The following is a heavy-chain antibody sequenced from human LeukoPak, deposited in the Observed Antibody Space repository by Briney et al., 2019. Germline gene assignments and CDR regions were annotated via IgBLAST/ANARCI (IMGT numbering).Heavy chain of an antibody. CDR1: GASITSFH. CDR3: ARKDGDY. D-gene: IGHD6-6*01. Sequence: SETLSLTCTVSGASITSFHWTWFRQPAGRGLEWIGLIYTSGCTLYNPSLQSRVAMSVDVTKNQLSLKLNYVTAADAATYYCARKDGDYWGQGTLVTVSS. J-gene: IGHJ4*02. V-gene: IGHV4-4*07. CDR2: IYTSGCT.